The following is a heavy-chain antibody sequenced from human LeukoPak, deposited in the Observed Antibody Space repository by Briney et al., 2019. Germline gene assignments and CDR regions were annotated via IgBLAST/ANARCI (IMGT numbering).Heavy chain of an antibody. V-gene: IGHV3-21*01. CDR3: ARGLYYDGSGYYYHDY. CDR1: GFTFSSYS. J-gene: IGHJ4*02. Sequence: GGSLRLSCAASGFTFSSYSMNWVRQAPGKGLEWVSSISSSSSYIYYADSVKGRFTISRDNAKNSLYLQMNSLRAEDTAVYYCARGLYYDGSGYYYHDYWGQGILVTVSS. D-gene: IGHD3-22*01. CDR2: ISSSSSYI.